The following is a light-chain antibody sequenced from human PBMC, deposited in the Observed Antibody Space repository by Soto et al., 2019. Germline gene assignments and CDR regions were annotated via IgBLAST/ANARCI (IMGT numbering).Light chain of an antibody. J-gene: IGKJ5*01. Sequence: EIVMTPFPVTLSVSPVERATLSCRASQSVSSNLAWYQQKPGQAPRLLIYGASTRATGIPARFSGSGSGTDFTLTISRLEPDDFAVYYCQQHGTSPITFGQGTRLEIK. CDR1: QSVSSN. CDR2: GAS. V-gene: IGKV3-15*01. CDR3: QQHGTSPIT.